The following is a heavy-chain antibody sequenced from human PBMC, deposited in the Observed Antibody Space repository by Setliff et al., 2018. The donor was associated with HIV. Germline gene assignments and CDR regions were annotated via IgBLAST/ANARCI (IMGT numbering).Heavy chain of an antibody. J-gene: IGHJ3*02. V-gene: IGHV4-59*11. CDR2: IYYNGIT. CDR1: GGSISSHY. Sequence: PSETLSLTCTVSGGSISSHYWSWIRQAPGKGLEWIASIYYNGITNYNPSLKSRVIISVDTSKNQFSLKLSSVTAADTAVYYCARGRDDYNYDPFDIWGQGTMVTVSS. D-gene: IGHD4-4*01. CDR3: ARGRDDYNYDPFDI.